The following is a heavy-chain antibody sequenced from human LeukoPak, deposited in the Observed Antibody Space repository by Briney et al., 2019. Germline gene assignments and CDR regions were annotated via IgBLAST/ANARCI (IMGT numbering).Heavy chain of an antibody. Sequence: GASVKVSCKASGYTFTSCAISWVRQAPGQGLEWMGWISAYNGNTNYAQKLQGRVTMTTDTSTSTAYMELRSLRSDDTAVYYCARVGMVYAHLRSGVVDYWGQGTLVTVSS. D-gene: IGHD2-8*01. V-gene: IGHV1-18*01. CDR2: ISAYNGNT. J-gene: IGHJ4*02. CDR1: GYTFTSCA. CDR3: ARVGMVYAHLRSGVVDY.